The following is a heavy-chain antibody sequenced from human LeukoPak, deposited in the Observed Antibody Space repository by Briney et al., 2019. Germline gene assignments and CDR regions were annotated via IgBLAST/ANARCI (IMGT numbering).Heavy chain of an antibody. CDR3: ARASYYYDSSGYYYYYMDV. D-gene: IGHD3-22*01. V-gene: IGHV4-4*02. CDR2: IYHSGST. J-gene: IGHJ6*03. CDR1: GGSISSSNW. Sequence: PSETLSLTCAVSGGSISSSNWWSWVRQPPGKGLEWIGEIYHSGSTNYNPSLKSRVTISVDKSKNQFSLKLSSVTAADTAVYYCARASYYYDSSGYYYYYMDVWGKGTTVTVSS.